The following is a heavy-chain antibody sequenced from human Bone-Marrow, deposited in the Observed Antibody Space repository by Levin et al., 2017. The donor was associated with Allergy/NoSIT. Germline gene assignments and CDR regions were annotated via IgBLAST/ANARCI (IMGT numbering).Heavy chain of an antibody. CDR2: ISYDGSNK. Sequence: GGSLRLSCAASGFTFSSYGMHWVRQAPGKGLEWVAVISYDGSNKYYADSVKGRFTISRDNSKNTLYLQMNSLRAEDTAVYYCAKDCMWLPFDYWGQGTLVTVSS. D-gene: IGHD6-19*01. CDR3: AKDCMWLPFDY. J-gene: IGHJ4*02. CDR1: GFTFSSYG. V-gene: IGHV3-30*18.